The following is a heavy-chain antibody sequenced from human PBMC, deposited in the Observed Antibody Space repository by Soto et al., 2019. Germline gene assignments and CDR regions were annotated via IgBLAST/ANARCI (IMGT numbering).Heavy chain of an antibody. CDR1: GGSISSYY. Sequence: PSETLSLTCTVSGGSISSYYWSWIRQPPGKGLEWIGYIYYSGSTNYNPSLKSRVTISVDTSKNQFSLKLSSVTAADTAVYYCARHVIPHMTTVTPYFDYWGQGTLVTVSS. CDR3: ARHVIPHMTTVTPYFDY. D-gene: IGHD4-17*01. V-gene: IGHV4-59*08. J-gene: IGHJ4*02. CDR2: IYYSGST.